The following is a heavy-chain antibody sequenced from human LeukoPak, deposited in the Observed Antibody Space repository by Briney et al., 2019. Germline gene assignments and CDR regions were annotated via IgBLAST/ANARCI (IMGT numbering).Heavy chain of an antibody. D-gene: IGHD5-24*01. CDR2: IKQDGCKK. CDR1: GFPFSSYW. V-gene: IGHV3-7*04. J-gene: IGHJ4*02. CDR3: TRVGYIDEGIDY. Sequence: TGGSLRLSCVASGFPFSSYWMTWVRQAPGKGLEWVANIKQDGCKKSYVDSVKGRFTISRDNAKNSLYLQMNSLRAEDTAIYYCTRVGYIDEGIDYWGQGTLVTVSS.